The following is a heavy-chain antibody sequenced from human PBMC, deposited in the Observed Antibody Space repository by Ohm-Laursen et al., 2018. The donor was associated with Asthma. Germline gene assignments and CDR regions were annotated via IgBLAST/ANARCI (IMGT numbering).Heavy chain of an antibody. CDR3: ASEDGSGGRNAFDI. Sequence: SSVKVSCKASGGTFSSYAISWVRQAPGQGLEWMGGIIPIFGTANYAQKFQGRVTITADESTSTAYMELSSLRSEDTAVYYCASEDGSGGRNAFDIWGQGKMVTASS. CDR1: GGTFSSYA. J-gene: IGHJ3*02. V-gene: IGHV1-69*01. CDR2: IIPIFGTA. D-gene: IGHD3-10*01.